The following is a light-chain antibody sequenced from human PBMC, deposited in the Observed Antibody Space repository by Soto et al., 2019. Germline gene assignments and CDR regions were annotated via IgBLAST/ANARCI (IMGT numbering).Light chain of an antibody. J-gene: IGKJ1*01. Sequence: EIVLTQSPGTLSLSPGERATLSCRASQSVSSSYLAWYQQKPGQAPRLLIYGASSRATGIPDRFSGSGSGTDFTLTISRLDPEDFAVYYCQQYGSSPWTFGQRTKVEIK. CDR3: QQYGSSPWT. CDR1: QSVSSSY. V-gene: IGKV3-20*01. CDR2: GAS.